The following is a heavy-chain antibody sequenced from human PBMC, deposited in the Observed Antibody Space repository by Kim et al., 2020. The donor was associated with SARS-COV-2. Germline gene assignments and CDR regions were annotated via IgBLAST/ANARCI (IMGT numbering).Heavy chain of an antibody. D-gene: IGHD7-27*01. J-gene: IGHJ4*02. CDR3: AREGRSLTGLKALAWSEGEIDY. Sequence: SETLSLTCTVSGGSISSSSYYWGCIRQPPGKGLEWIGSIYYSGSTYYNPSLKSRVTISVDTSKNQFSLKLSSVTAADTAVYYCAREGRSLTGLKALAWSEGEIDYWGQGTLVTVSS. CDR2: IYYSGST. V-gene: IGHV4-39*07. CDR1: GGSISSSSYY.